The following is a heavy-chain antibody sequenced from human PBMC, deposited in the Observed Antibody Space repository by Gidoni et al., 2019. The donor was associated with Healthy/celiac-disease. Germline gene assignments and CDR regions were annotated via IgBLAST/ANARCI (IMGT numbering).Heavy chain of an antibody. CDR2: TYYRSKWYN. D-gene: IGHD6-6*01. Sequence: QVQLQQSGPGLVKPSQTLSLTCAISGDSVSSNSAAWNWIRQSPSRGLEWLGRTYYRSKWYNDYAVSVKSRITINPDTSKNQFSLQLNSVTPEDTAVYYCAREEGLYSSSPHPPYYYYYGMDVWGQGTTVTVSS. CDR3: AREEGLYSSSPHPPYYYYYGMDV. CDR1: GDSVSSNSAA. V-gene: IGHV6-1*01. J-gene: IGHJ6*02.